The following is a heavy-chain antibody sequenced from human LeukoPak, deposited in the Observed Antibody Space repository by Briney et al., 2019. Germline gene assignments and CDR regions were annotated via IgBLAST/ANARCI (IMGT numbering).Heavy chain of an antibody. V-gene: IGHV3-23*01. D-gene: IGHD3-16*01. Sequence: GGSLRLSCAVSGITLSNYGMSWVRQAPGKGLEWVAGISDSGGRTNYADSVKGRFTISRDNPKNTLILQMDSLRAEDTAVYYCARDVHHDYVPSLDVWGQGATVTVSS. CDR2: ISDSGGRT. J-gene: IGHJ6*02. CDR3: ARDVHHDYVPSLDV. CDR1: GITLSNYG.